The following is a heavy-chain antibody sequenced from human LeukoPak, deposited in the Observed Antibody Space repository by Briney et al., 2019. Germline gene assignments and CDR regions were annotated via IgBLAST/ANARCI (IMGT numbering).Heavy chain of an antibody. CDR1: GYSFTDHH. CDR2: INPNSGGT. J-gene: IGHJ4*02. D-gene: IGHD6-6*01. Sequence: ASVKVSCKASGYSFTDHHILWVRQAPGQGLEWMGWINPNSGGTNYAQKFQGRVTMTRDTSISTAYMELSRLRSDDTAVYYCARARQLVPGGDYWGQGTLVTVSS. V-gene: IGHV1-2*02. CDR3: ARARQLVPGGDY.